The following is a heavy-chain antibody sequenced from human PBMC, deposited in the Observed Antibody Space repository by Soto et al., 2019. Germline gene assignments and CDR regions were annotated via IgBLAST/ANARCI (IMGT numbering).Heavy chain of an antibody. V-gene: IGHV2-70*11. CDR1: GLSLSTSGMC. D-gene: IGHD3-10*01. J-gene: IGHJ6*03. CDR3: ARIHTYYYGSGHYYYYMDV. CDR2: IDWDDDK. Sequence: SGPTLVNPAQTLTLTCTFSGLSLSTSGMCVSWIRQPPGKALEWLARIDWDDDKYYSTSLKTRLTISKDTSKNQVVLTMTNMDPVDTATYYCARIHTYYYGSGHYYYYMDVWGKGTTVTVSS.